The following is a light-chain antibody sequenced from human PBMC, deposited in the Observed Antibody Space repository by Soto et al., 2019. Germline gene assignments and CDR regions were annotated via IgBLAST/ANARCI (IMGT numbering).Light chain of an antibody. Sequence: DIQMTQSPSSLSASVGDRVTITCQASQDISNYLNWYQQKPGQAPRLLIYGASNRATGIPDRFSGSGSGTDFTLTISRLEPEDFAVYYCQQYGSSGTFGQGTKVDIK. CDR3: QQYGSSGT. V-gene: IGKV1-33*01. CDR1: QDISNY. CDR2: GAS. J-gene: IGKJ1*01.